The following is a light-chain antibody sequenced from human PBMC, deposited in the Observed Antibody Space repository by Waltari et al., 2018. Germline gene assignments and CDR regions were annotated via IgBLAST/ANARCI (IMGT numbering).Light chain of an antibody. J-gene: IGLJ2*01. CDR2: DVK. CDR1: SIDVETYDF. V-gene: IGLV2-14*03. CDR3: NSYTGSNTLV. Sequence: QSALTQPASVSGSPGEAITIYCTGSSIDVETYDFVSWYQRHPGKDPKRIIYDVKIRPAGVPDRFSGSKSGNTASLTISGLQAEDEAIYYCNSYTGSNTLVFGGGTKLTVL.